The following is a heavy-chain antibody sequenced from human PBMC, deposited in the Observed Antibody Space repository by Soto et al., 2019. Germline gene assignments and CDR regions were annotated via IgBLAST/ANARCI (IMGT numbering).Heavy chain of an antibody. CDR2: IYYSGST. CDR3: ASGYDAPIFDY. CDR1: GGSISSSSYY. V-gene: IGHV4-39*01. Sequence: SETLSLTCTVSGGSISSSSYYWGWIRQPPGKGLEWIGSIYYSGSTYYNPSLKSRVTISVDTSKNQFSLKLSSVTAADTAVYYCASGYDAPIFDYWGQGTLVTVSS. J-gene: IGHJ4*02. D-gene: IGHD5-12*01.